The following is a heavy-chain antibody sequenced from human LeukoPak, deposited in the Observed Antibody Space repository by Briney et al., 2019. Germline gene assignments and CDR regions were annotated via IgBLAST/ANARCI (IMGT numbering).Heavy chain of an antibody. CDR3: ARHLRAEYYFDY. CDR1: GGSISSSSYY. V-gene: IGHV4-39*01. J-gene: IGHJ4*02. CDR2: IYYSGST. Sequence: PSETLSLTCTVSGGSISSSSYYWGWIRQPPGKGLEWIGSIYYSGSTYYNPSLKSRVTISVDTSKNQFSLKLGSVTAADTAVYYCARHLRAEYYFDYWGQGTLVTVSS.